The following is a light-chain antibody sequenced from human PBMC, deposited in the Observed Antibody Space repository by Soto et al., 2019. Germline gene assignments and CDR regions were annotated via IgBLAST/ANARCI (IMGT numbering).Light chain of an antibody. CDR3: QQYNNWPYT. CDR1: QSVSSN. J-gene: IGKJ2*01. CDR2: GAS. Sequence: EIVMTQSPATLSVSPGERATLSCRASQSVSSNLAWYQQKPGQAPRLLIYGASTRATGSPARFSGSGSGTEFVLTISSLQSEDFSVYDCQQYNNWPYTFGQGTKLEIK. V-gene: IGKV3-15*01.